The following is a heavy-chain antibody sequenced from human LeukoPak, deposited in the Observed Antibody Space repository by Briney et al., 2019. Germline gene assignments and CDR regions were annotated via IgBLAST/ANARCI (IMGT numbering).Heavy chain of an antibody. CDR2: IYSGGST. J-gene: IGHJ3*02. Sequence: GGSLRLSCAASGFTVSSNYMSWVRQAPGKGLEWVSVIYSGGSTYYADSVKGRFTISRDNSKNTLYLQMNSLRAEDTAVYYCAKEYSSISDAFDIWGQGTMVTVSS. D-gene: IGHD6-13*01. CDR1: GFTVSSNY. CDR3: AKEYSSISDAFDI. V-gene: IGHV3-66*01.